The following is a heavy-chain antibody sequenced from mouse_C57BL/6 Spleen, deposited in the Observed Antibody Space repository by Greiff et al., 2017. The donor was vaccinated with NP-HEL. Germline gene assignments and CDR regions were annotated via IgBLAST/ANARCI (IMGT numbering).Heavy chain of an antibody. CDR2: ISDGGSYT. D-gene: IGHD2-4*01. CDR1: GFTFSSYA. CDR3: ARHYDYPDY. Sequence: EVKVEESGGGLVKPGGSLKLSCAASGFTFSSYAMSWVRQTPEKRLEWVATISDGGSYTYYPDNVKGRFTISRDNAKNNLYLQMSHLKSEDTAMYYCARHYDYPDYWGQGTTLTVSS. V-gene: IGHV5-4*03. J-gene: IGHJ2*01.